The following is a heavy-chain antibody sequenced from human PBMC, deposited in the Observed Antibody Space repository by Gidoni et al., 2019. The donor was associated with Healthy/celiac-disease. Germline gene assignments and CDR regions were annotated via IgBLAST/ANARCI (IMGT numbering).Heavy chain of an antibody. CDR1: GGTFSSYA. CDR2: IIPILGIA. CDR3: ARDKDYQLDY. V-gene: IGHV1-69*04. D-gene: IGHD2-2*01. Sequence: QVQLVQSGAEVKKPGSTVKVSCKASGGTFSSYAISWVRQAPGQGLEWMGRIIPILGIANYAQKFQGRVTITADKSTSTAYMELSSLRSEDTAVYYCARDKDYQLDYWGQGTLVTVSS. J-gene: IGHJ4*02.